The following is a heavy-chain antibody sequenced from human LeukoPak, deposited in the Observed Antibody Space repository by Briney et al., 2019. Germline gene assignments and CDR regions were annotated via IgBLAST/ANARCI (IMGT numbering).Heavy chain of an antibody. D-gene: IGHD3-10*01. V-gene: IGHV3-21*01. CDR3: ARDKNLWFGELSDPFYYYGMDV. CDR2: ISSSSSYI. Sequence: GGSLRLSCAASGFTFSSYSMNWVRQAPGKGLEWVSSISSSSSYIYYADSVKGRLTISRDNAKNSLYLQMNSLRAEDTAVYYCARDKNLWFGELSDPFYYYGMDVWGKGTTVTVSS. CDR1: GFTFSSYS. J-gene: IGHJ6*04.